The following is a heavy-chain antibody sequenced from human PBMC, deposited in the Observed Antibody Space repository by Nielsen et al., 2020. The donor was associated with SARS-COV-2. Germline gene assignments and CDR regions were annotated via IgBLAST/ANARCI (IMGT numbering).Heavy chain of an antibody. V-gene: IGHV3-11*04. CDR2: ISSSGSTI. Sequence: WLRLPPGKGLEWVSYISSSGSTIYYADSVKGRFTISRDNAKNSLYLQMNSLRAEDTAVYYCARDAWGTMVRGASAQPNYYYYGMDVWGQGTTVTVSS. J-gene: IGHJ6*02. D-gene: IGHD3-10*01. CDR3: ARDAWGTMVRGASAQPNYYYYGMDV.